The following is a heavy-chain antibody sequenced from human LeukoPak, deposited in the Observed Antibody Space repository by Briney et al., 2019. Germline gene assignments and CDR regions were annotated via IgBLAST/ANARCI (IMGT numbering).Heavy chain of an antibody. CDR1: GYTFTGYY. D-gene: IGHD3-16*01. J-gene: IGHJ4*02. CDR2: INPNSGGT. CDR3: ARPLGSQGSYPLYNY. V-gene: IGHV1-2*02. Sequence: AASVNVSCKASGYTFTGYYMHWLRQAPGQGLEWMGWINPNSGGTNYAQKFQGRVTMTRDTSISTAYMELSRLRSDDTAVYYCARPLGSQGSYPLYNYWGQGTLVTVSS.